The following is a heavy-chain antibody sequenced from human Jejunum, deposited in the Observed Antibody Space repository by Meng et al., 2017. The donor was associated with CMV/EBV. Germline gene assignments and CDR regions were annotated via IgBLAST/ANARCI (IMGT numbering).Heavy chain of an antibody. V-gene: IGHV3-23*03. J-gene: IGHJ4*02. CDR1: GFTFSTYA. D-gene: IGHD3-22*01. Sequence: SGFTFSTYAMTWVRQAPGKGLEWVSLIYSGGSTTYYADSVKGRFTISRDDSKNTLYLQMNSLRAEDTAIYYCAKDLFYDGSGYYLGNWGQGALSPSPQ. CDR2: IYSGGSTT. CDR3: AKDLFYDGSGYYLGN.